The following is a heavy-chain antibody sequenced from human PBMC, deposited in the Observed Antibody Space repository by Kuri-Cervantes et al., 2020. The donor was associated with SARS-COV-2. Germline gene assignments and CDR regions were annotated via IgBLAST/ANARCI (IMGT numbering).Heavy chain of an antibody. CDR3: ARWVKKELEVARHGPTTSQLCYFDL. J-gene: IGHJ2*01. CDR2: INPNSGGT. V-gene: IGHV1-2*02. Sequence: ASVKVSCKASGYTFTVYYMNWVRQAPGQGLEWMGWINPNSGGTNYAQKYQGRVTMTRDKSISTAYMELSRLRPDDTAVYYCARWVKKELEVARHGPTTSQLCYFDLWGRGTLVTVSS. CDR1: GYTFTVYY. D-gene: IGHD1-1*01.